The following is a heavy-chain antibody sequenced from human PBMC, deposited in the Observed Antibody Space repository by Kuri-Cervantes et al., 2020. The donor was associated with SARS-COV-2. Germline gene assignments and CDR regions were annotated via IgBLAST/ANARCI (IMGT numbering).Heavy chain of an antibody. J-gene: IGHJ4*02. CDR2: IDWDDDK. V-gene: IGHV2-70*11. Sequence: SGPTLVKPTQTLTLTCTFSGFSLTTSGMCVAWIRQPPGKALEWLARIDWDDDKYYKTSLNTRLSISKDTSKDQVALTMTNMDPVDTATYYCVRIRAATVIADYWGQGTLVTVSS. D-gene: IGHD4-11*01. CDR1: GFSLTTSGMC. CDR3: VRIRAATVIADY.